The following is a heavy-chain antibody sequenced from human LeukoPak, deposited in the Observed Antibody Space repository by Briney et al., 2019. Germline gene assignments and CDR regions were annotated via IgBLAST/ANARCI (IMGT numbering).Heavy chain of an antibody. CDR1: GFTFSSYS. V-gene: IGHV3-21*04. CDR3: ARVLRYCSGGNCYSGGLGYMDV. Sequence: GGSLRLSCAASGFTFSSYSMNWVRQAPGKRLEWVSSISSISNHIYYADSLKGRFTISRDNAKNSVYLQMNSLRAEDTAVYYCARVLRYCSGGNCYSGGLGYMDVWGKGTTVTISS. CDR2: ISSISNHI. J-gene: IGHJ6*03. D-gene: IGHD2-15*01.